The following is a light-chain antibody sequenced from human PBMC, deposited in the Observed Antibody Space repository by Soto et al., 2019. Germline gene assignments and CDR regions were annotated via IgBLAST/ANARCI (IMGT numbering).Light chain of an antibody. Sequence: QSVLTQPPSASGTPGQTGTISCSGSSSNIGSNSVNWFQHLPGAVPKLLIFSNHQRPSGVPDRFSGSKSGTSASLAISGLQTEDEADDYCSAWDDSLVVVFGGGTKLTVL. J-gene: IGLJ2*01. V-gene: IGLV1-44*01. CDR1: SSNIGSNS. CDR2: SNH. CDR3: SAWDDSLVVV.